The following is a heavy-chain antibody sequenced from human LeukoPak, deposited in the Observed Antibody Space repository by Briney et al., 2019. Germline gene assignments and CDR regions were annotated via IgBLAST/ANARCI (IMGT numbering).Heavy chain of an antibody. V-gene: IGHV3-15*01. CDR1: GFTFSNAW. J-gene: IGHJ4*02. Sequence: PGGSLRLPCAASGFTFSNAWMSWVRQAPGKGLEWVGRIKSKTDGGTTDYAAPVKGRFTISRDGSKNTLYLQMNSLKTEDTAVYYCTTVFSGGISDYWGQGTLVTVSS. CDR2: IKSKTDGGTT. D-gene: IGHD1-14*01. CDR3: TTVFSGGISDY.